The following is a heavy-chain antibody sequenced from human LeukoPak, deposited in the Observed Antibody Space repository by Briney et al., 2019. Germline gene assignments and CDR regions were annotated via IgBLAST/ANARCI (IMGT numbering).Heavy chain of an antibody. CDR3: ARDRDSSSCHDY. CDR1: GYTFTSYG. D-gene: IGHD6-13*01. Sequence: ASVKVSCKASGYTFTSYGISWVRQAPGQGREWMGWISAYNGNTNYAQKLQGRVTMATDTSTSTAYMELSSLRSEDTAVYYCARDRDSSSCHDYWGQGTLVTVSS. CDR2: ISAYNGNT. V-gene: IGHV1-18*01. J-gene: IGHJ4*02.